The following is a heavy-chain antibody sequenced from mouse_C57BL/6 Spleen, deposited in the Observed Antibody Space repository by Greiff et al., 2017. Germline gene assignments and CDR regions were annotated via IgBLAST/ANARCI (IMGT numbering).Heavy chain of an antibody. CDR1: GYAFSSYW. J-gene: IGHJ1*03. CDR3: ARAYYDGSSVWYFDV. Sequence: QVQLKQSGAELVKPGASVKISCKASGYAFSSYWMNWVKQRPGKGLEWIGQIYPGDGDTNYNGKFKGKATLTADKSSSTAYMQLSSLTCEDSADYCCARAYYDGSSVWYFDVWGRGTTVTVSS. D-gene: IGHD1-1*01. V-gene: IGHV1-80*01. CDR2: IYPGDGDT.